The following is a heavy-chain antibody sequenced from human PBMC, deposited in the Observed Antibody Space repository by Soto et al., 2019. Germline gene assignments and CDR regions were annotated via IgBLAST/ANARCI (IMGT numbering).Heavy chain of an antibody. CDR1: GGSVSSGSYY. CDR2: IYYSGST. Sequence: SETLSLTCTVSGGSVSSGSYYWSWIRQHPGKGLEWIGYIYYSGSTNYNPSLKSRVTISVDTSKKQFSLKLSSVTAAYTAVYYCAGSTVTTRAFDIWGQGTMVTVSS. V-gene: IGHV4-61*01. J-gene: IGHJ3*02. D-gene: IGHD4-17*01. CDR3: AGSTVTTRAFDI.